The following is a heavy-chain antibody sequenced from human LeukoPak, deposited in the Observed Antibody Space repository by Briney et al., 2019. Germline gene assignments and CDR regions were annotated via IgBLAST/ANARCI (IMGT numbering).Heavy chain of an antibody. J-gene: IGHJ4*02. Sequence: GRSLRLSCAASGFTFSSYAMHWVRQAPGKGLEWVAVISYDGSNKYYADSVKGRFTISRDNSKNTLYLQMNSLRAEDTAVYYCARAPRGGMTRGDYWGQGTLVTVSS. CDR1: GFTFSSYA. D-gene: IGHD3-16*01. V-gene: IGHV3-30-3*01. CDR3: ARAPRGGMTRGDY. CDR2: ISYDGSNK.